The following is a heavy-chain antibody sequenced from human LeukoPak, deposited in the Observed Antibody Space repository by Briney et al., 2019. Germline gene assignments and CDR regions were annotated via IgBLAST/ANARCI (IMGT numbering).Heavy chain of an antibody. CDR2: ISAYNGNT. Sequence: ASVKVSCKASGYTVTSYGISWVRQAPGQGLEWMGWISAYNGNTNYAQKLQGRVTMTTDTSTSTAYMDLRSLRSDDTAVYYCARDLVRGIVGATSYYYGMDVWGQGTTVTVSS. CDR1: GYTVTSYG. D-gene: IGHD1-26*01. J-gene: IGHJ6*02. V-gene: IGHV1-18*01. CDR3: ARDLVRGIVGATSYYYGMDV.